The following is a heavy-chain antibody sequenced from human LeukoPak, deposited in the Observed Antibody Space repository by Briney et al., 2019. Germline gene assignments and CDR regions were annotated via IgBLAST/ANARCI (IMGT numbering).Heavy chain of an antibody. J-gene: IGHJ5*02. Sequence: ASVKVSCKASGYTFTSYYMHWVRQAPGQGLEWMGIINPSGCSTSYAQKFQGRVTMTRNTSISTAYMELSSLRSEDTAVYYCARVGCSSTSCYIPEWFDPWGQGTLVTVSS. CDR2: INPSGCST. D-gene: IGHD2-2*02. CDR3: ARVGCSSTSCYIPEWFDP. V-gene: IGHV1-46*01. CDR1: GYTFTSYY.